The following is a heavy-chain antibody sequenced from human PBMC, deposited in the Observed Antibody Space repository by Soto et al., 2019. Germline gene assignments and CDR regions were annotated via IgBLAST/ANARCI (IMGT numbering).Heavy chain of an antibody. CDR3: ARIAAMAHMDV. CDR1: GFTFSSYG. CDR2: IWYDGSNK. V-gene: IGHV3-33*01. D-gene: IGHD2-2*01. J-gene: IGHJ6*02. Sequence: QVQLVESGGGVVQPGRSLRLSCAASGFTFSSYGMHWVRQAPGKGLEWVAVIWYDGSNKYYADSVKGRFTISRDNSKNTLYLQINSLRAEDTAVYDCARIAAMAHMDVWGQGTTVTVSS.